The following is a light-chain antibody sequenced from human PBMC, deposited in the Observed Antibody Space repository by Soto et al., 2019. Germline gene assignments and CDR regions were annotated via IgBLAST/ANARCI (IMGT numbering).Light chain of an antibody. Sequence: QHPSTVAASEGDAVTMACRASQSISSYLNWYQQKPGIVPKLLIYDATNLQSGVPSRFIGYGAGADITLSISILQSEQLATSDFRECSSSRIAFGHGRRLEIK. J-gene: IGKJ5*01. CDR3: RECSSSRIA. V-gene: IGKV1-39*01. CDR2: DAT. CDR1: QSISSY.